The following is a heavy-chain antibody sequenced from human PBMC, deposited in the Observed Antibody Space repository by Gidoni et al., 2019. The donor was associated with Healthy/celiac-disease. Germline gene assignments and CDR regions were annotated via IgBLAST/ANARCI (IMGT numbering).Heavy chain of an antibody. D-gene: IGHD4-4*01. CDR1: GFTFDDYA. CDR2: ISWNSGSI. Sequence: EVQLVESGGGLVQPGRSLRLSCAASGFTFDDYAMHWVRQAPGKGLEWVSGISWNSGSIGYADSVKGRFTISRDNAKNSLYLQMNSLRAEDTALYYCAKGHTVTTVGDFDYWGQGTLVTVSS. CDR3: AKGHTVTTVGDFDY. V-gene: IGHV3-9*01. J-gene: IGHJ4*02.